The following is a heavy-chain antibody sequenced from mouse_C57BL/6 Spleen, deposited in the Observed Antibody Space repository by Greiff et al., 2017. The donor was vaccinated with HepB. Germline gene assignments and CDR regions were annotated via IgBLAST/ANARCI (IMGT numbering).Heavy chain of an antibody. CDR3: AGLYYGSSPYYAMDY. D-gene: IGHD1-1*01. J-gene: IGHJ4*01. CDR1: GFSLTSYG. CDR2: IWSGGST. V-gene: IGHV2-2*01. Sequence: VKLVESGPGLVQPSQSLSITCTVSGFSLTSYGVHWVRQSPGKGLEWLGVIWSGGSTDYNAAFISRLSISKDNSKSQVFFKMNSLQADDTAIYYCAGLYYGSSPYYAMDYWGQGTSVTVSS.